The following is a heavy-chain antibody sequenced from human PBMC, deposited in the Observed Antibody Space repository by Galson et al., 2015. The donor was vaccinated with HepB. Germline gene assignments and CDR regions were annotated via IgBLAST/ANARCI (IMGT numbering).Heavy chain of an antibody. V-gene: IGHV3-11*01. CDR1: GFTFSDYY. CDR3: ARDRNYYDSSGYHVYYFDY. CDR2: ISSSGSTI. J-gene: IGHJ4*02. Sequence: SLRLSCAASGFTFSDYYMSWIRQAPGKGLEWVSYISSSGSTIYYADSVKGRFTISRDNAKNSLYLQMNSLRAEDTAVYYCARDRNYYDSSGYHVYYFDYWGQGTLVTVSS. D-gene: IGHD3-22*01.